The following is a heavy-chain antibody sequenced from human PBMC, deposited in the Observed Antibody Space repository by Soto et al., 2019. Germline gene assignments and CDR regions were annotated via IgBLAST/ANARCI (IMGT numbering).Heavy chain of an antibody. CDR1: GFTVRSHA. Sequence: EVQVLESGGGLVQPGGSLRLSCAGSGFTVRSHAMTWIRQAPGKGPEWVSTVTADGGTYYADSVKGRFAMSRDTSENTLYLQMNSLGAEGTAAYYCAPHVSCSGGSCQYDAFAIRGQGTMVTVSS. V-gene: IGHV3-23*01. CDR3: APHVSCSGGSCQYDAFAI. J-gene: IGHJ3*02. CDR2: VTADGGT. D-gene: IGHD2-15*01.